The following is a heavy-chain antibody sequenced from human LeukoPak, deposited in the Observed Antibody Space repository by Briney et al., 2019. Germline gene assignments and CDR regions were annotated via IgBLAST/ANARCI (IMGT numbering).Heavy chain of an antibody. CDR3: ARDSYYGFDP. CDR1: GYSISSGYY. CDR2: IYHSGST. Sequence: PSETLSLTCAVSGYSISSGYYWGWMQQPPGKGLEWIGSIYHSGSTYYNPSLKSRVTISVDTSKNQFSLKLSSVTAADTAVYYCARDSYYGFDPWGQGTLVTVSS. J-gene: IGHJ5*02. D-gene: IGHD3-10*01. V-gene: IGHV4-38-2*02.